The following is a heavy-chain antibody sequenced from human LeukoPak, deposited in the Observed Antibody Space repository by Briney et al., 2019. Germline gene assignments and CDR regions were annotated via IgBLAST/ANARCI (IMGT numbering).Heavy chain of an antibody. Sequence: PSQTLSLTCTVSGGSISSGSYYCSCIRQPAGKGLEWLGRIYTSGSTNYNPSLKSRVTISVDTSKNQFSLKLSSVTAADTAVYYCARVVRVVVVAATRGYYYYYMDVWGKGTTVTVSS. J-gene: IGHJ6*03. V-gene: IGHV4-61*02. CDR1: GGSISSGSYY. D-gene: IGHD2-15*01. CDR2: IYTSGST. CDR3: ARVVRVVVVAATRGYYYYYMDV.